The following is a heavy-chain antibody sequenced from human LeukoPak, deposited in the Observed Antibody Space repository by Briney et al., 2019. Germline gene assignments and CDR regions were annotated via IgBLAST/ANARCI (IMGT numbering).Heavy chain of an antibody. J-gene: IGHJ4*02. CDR3: ASQRYLSDYGDNLTPFDY. CDR2: IYPGDSDT. CDR1: GYSFSSYW. Sequence: GSLNISCKGSGYSFSSYWIGWVRQMPGKGLEWMGSIYPGDSDTTYSPSFRGQVIISADKSISTAYLQWSSLKASDTAMYYCASQRYLSDYGDNLTPFDYWGQGTLVTVSS. D-gene: IGHD4-17*01. V-gene: IGHV5-51*01.